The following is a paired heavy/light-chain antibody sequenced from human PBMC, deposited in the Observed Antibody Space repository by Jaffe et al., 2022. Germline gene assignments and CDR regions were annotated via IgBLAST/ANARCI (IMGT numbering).Heavy chain of an antibody. CDR3: ARPHISAATGDAFHI. V-gene: IGHV3-21*01. Sequence: EVQLVESGGGLVEPGGSLRLSCAASGFTFSSFSMNWVRQAPGKGLEWVSSISSSSTYIYYADSVKGRFTISRDNAKNSLYLQMNTLRAEDTAVYYCARPHISAATGDAFHIWGQGTMVTVSS. J-gene: IGHJ3*02. D-gene: IGHD2-15*01. CDR1: GFTFSSFS. CDR2: ISSSSTYI.
Light chain of an antibody. CDR3: GTWDGSLSGRV. V-gene: IGLV1-51*01. CDR2: DNN. J-gene: IGLJ3*02. CDR1: SSNIGNNY. Sequence: QSVLTQPPSVSAAPGQKVTISCSGSSSNIGNNYVSWFQQLPGTAPKLLIYDNNKRPSGIPERFSGSKSGTSATLGITGLQTGDEADYYCGTWDGSLSGRVFGGGTKLTVL.